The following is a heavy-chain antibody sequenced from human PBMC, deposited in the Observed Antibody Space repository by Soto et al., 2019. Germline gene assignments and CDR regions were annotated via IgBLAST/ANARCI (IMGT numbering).Heavy chain of an antibody. Sequence: GGSLRLSCAASGFTFSSYAMNWVRQAPGKGLEWVSAISGSGGSTYYADSVKGRFTISRDNSERMVYVQMNSLRADDTAIYYCAKDRSYYPQNWFDPWGQGTLVTVSS. V-gene: IGHV3-23*01. CDR1: GFTFSSYA. D-gene: IGHD1-26*01. J-gene: IGHJ5*02. CDR2: ISGSGGST. CDR3: AKDRSYYPQNWFDP.